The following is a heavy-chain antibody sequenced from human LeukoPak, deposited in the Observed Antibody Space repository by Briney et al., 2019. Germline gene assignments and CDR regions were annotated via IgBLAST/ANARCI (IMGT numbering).Heavy chain of an antibody. J-gene: IGHJ4*02. D-gene: IGHD3-3*01. CDR2: INSDGSST. CDR1: GFTFSSYW. V-gene: IGHV3-74*01. Sequence: GGSLRLSCAASGFTFSSYWMHWVRQAPGKGLVWVSRINSDGSSTSYADSVKGRFTISRDNAKNSLYLQMNSLRAEDTAVYYCAREHNDFWSGYFDYWGQGTLVTVSS. CDR3: AREHNDFWSGYFDY.